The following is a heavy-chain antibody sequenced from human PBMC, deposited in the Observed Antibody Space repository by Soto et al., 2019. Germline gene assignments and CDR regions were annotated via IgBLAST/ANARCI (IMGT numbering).Heavy chain of an antibody. J-gene: IGHJ4*02. CDR2: INPDGREK. D-gene: IGHD1-26*01. V-gene: IGHV3-7*03. Sequence: GGSLRLSCVASGLIFGSRAMSWVRQAPGEGLEWVATINPDGREKYYVDSVKGRFTICRDNAKKSLYLQMNSLTAEDTAVYYCAIGCWETPIWGQVXLVTVSS. CDR1: GLIFGSRA. CDR3: AIGCWETPI.